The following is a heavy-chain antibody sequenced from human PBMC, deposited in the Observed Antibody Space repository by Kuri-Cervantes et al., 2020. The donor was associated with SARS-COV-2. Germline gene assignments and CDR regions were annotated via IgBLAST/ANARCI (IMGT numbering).Heavy chain of an antibody. CDR1: GGSISSGSYY. Sequence: SCPVSGGSISSGSYYWSWIRQPAGKGLEWIGRIYTSGSTNYNPSLKSRVTISVDTTKNQFSLKLSSVTAADTAVYYCASNPNYDFWSGYFDYWGQGTLVTVS. J-gene: IGHJ4*02. CDR3: ASNPNYDFWSGYFDY. CDR2: IYTSGST. D-gene: IGHD3-3*01. V-gene: IGHV4-61*02.